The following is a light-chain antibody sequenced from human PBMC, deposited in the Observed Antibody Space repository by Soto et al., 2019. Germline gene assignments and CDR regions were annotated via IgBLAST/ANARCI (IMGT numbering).Light chain of an antibody. V-gene: IGLV1-40*01. CDR2: ADT. CDR1: NSNIGTGYD. Sequence: QSVLTQPPSVSGAPGQRVTISCTGSNSNIGTGYDVHWYQQLPGTAPKLLIYADTNRPSGVPDRFSGSKSGTSASLAITGLQAEDEADYYCQSYDSSLSAPVVFGGGTKLTVL. CDR3: QSYDSSLSAPVV. J-gene: IGLJ2*01.